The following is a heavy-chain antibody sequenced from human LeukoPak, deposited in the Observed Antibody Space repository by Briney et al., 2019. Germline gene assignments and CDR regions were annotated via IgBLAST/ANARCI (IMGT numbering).Heavy chain of an antibody. D-gene: IGHD1-26*01. CDR2: ISGSGGST. CDR3: AKPTSIRGSHGVFDY. J-gene: IGHJ4*02. V-gene: IGHV3-23*01. CDR1: GFTFSSYA. Sequence: PGGSLRLSCAASGFTFSSYAMSWVRQAPGKGLEWVSAISGSGGSTYYADSVKGRFTISRDNSKNTLYLQMNSLRAEDTAVYYCAKPTSIRGSHGVFDYWGQGTLVTVSS.